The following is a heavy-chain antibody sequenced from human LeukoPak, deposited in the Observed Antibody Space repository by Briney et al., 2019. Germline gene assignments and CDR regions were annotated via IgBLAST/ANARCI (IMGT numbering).Heavy chain of an antibody. J-gene: IGHJ2*01. Sequence: PWGSLRLSCAASGFTFSSHWMHWVSQAPGKGLVWVSRINSDGRRTSYADSVKGRFTISRDNTKNTLYLQMNSLRAEDTAVFFCAREDYNDSGWYFDLWGRGTLDSVPS. CDR2: INSDGRRT. D-gene: IGHD3-22*01. V-gene: IGHV3-74*01. CDR1: GFTFSSHW. CDR3: AREDYNDSGWYFDL.